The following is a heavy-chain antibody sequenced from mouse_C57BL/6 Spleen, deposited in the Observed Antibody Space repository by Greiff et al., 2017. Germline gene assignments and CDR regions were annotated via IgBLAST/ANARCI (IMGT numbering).Heavy chain of an antibody. CDR3: VGYDGYYGYFDV. V-gene: IGHV10-1*01. J-gene: IGHJ1*03. Sequence: EVKLMESGGGLVQPKGSLKLSCAASGFSFNTYAMNWVRQAPGKGLEWVARIRSKSNNYATYYADSVKDRFTISRDDSESMLYLQMNNLKTEDTAMYYCVGYDGYYGYFDVWGTGTTVTVSS. CDR2: IRSKSNNYAT. CDR1: GFSFNTYA. D-gene: IGHD2-3*01.